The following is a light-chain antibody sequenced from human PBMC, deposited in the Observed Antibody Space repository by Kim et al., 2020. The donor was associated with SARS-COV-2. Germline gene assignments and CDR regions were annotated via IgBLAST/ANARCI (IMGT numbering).Light chain of an antibody. J-gene: IGLJ2*01. Sequence: SSELTQDPDVSVAVGQTVKVTCQGDSLRTYYASWYQKKPGQAPVLVIYGKNNRPSGIPDRFSGSSSGNTASLTITGAQAEDEADYYCQSRDSSDKVVFGGGTQLTVL. CDR2: GKN. CDR1: SLRTYY. CDR3: QSRDSSDKVV. V-gene: IGLV3-19*01.